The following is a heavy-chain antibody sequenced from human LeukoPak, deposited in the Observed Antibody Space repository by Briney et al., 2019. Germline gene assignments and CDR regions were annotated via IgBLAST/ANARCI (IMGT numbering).Heavy chain of an antibody. V-gene: IGHV1-18*01. CDR2: ISAYNGKT. D-gene: IGHD6-13*01. CDR3: ARDGKQQLGFDY. Sequence: ASVKVSCKASGYTFTSYGISWVRRAPGQGLEWMGWISAYNGKTNHAQNFQGRVTMTTDTSTSTAYMELRSLRSDDTAVYYCARDGKQQLGFDYWGQGTLVTVSS. CDR1: GYTFTSYG. J-gene: IGHJ4*02.